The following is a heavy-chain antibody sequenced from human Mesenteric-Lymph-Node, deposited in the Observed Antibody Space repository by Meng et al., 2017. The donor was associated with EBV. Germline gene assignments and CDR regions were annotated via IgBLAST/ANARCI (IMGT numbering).Heavy chain of an antibody. CDR1: GDSISSSNW. CDR2: IYHSGTT. J-gene: IGHJ4*02. V-gene: IGHV4-4*02. CDR3: TRGIGDYYDGSGYSYYFDH. D-gene: IGHD3-22*01. Sequence: QVQLQASGPGLLQPSGTLSLTCDVSGDSISSSNWWSWVRQPPGKGLEWVGEIYHSGTTNYNPSLKSRVTISVDKSKNQFSLKLASVTAADTAVYYCTRGIGDYYDGSGYSYYFDHWGQGTLVTVSS.